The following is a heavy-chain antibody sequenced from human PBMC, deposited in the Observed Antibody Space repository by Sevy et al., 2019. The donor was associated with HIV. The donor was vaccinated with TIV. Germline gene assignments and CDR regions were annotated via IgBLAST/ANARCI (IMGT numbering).Heavy chain of an antibody. Sequence: GGSLRLSCAASGFTFSSYGMHWVRQAPGKGLEWVAVISYDGSNKYYADSVKGRFTISRDNSKNTLYLQMNSLRAEDTAVYYCAKGASREWEPLDNFDYWGQGTLVTVSS. D-gene: IGHD1-26*01. V-gene: IGHV3-30*18. J-gene: IGHJ4*02. CDR3: AKGASREWEPLDNFDY. CDR1: GFTFSSYG. CDR2: ISYDGSNK.